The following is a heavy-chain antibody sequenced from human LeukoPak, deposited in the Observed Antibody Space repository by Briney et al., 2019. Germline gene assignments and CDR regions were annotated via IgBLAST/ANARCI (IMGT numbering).Heavy chain of an antibody. D-gene: IGHD2-15*01. Sequence: GASVKVSCKASGYTFTSYAMHWVRQAPGQRLEWMGWINAGNDNTKYLQKFQGRVTITRDTSASTAYMELSSLRSEDTAVYYCARDLGYCTGGTCYPNWFDPWGQGTLVTVSS. CDR2: INAGNDNT. CDR3: ARDLGYCTGGTCYPNWFDP. V-gene: IGHV1-3*01. J-gene: IGHJ5*02. CDR1: GYTFTSYA.